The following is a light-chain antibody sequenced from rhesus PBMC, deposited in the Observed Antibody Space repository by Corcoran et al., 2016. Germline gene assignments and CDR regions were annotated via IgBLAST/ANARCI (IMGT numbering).Light chain of an antibody. J-gene: IGLJ1*01. CDR1: SSDIGGYNY. Sequence: QSAPTQSPSVSGSPGQSVTISCTGTSSDIGGYNYVSWYRQLPGTTTKLMIYEVNMWPSGVSDRFSGSKSGNTASLTISGLQAEDAADYYGSSYAASDTYIFGGGTRLTVL. CDR3: SSYAASDTYI. V-gene: IGLV2-11*01. CDR2: EVN.